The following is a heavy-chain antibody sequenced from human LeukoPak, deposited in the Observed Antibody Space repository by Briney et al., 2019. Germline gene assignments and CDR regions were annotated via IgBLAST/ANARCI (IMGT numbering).Heavy chain of an antibody. J-gene: IGHJ5*02. V-gene: IGHV3-23*01. CDR2: ISSGGGNT. CDR1: GFTFSSYA. Sequence: GGSLRLSCEASGFTFSSYAMSWIRQAPGKGLEWVSAISSGGGNTDYADSVKGRFTISRDNSKNTAFLQMNSLRAEDTGVYYCANRISGSSSWGQGTLVTVSS. D-gene: IGHD3-10*01. CDR3: ANRISGSSS.